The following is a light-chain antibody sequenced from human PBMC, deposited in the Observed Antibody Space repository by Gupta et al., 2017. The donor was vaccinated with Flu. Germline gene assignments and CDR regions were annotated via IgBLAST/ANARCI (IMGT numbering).Light chain of an antibody. CDR3: QVYYTGRDHWV. Sequence: YVLTQPPSVSVAPGRTARIAGEGNYIGGKNVHWYQQMPAQAPVLVVYYDSDRPSGIPERFSGSNSGNTATITNIRVEAGDEADYYCQVYYTGRDHWVFGGGTKLTVL. V-gene: IGLV3-21*03. J-gene: IGLJ2*01. CDR2: YDS. CDR1: YIGGKN.